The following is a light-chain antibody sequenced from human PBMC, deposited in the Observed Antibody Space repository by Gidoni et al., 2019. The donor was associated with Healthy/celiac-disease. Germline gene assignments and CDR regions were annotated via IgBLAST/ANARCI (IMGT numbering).Light chain of an antibody. CDR2: DAS. V-gene: IGKV1-5*01. CDR1: QSISSW. Sequence: DIQMTPSPSTLSASVGDRVTITCRASQSISSWLAWYQQKPGKAPKLLIYDASSLESGVPSRFSGSGSGTEFTLTISSLQPDDFATDYCQQYNSYPMYTFXQXTKLEIK. CDR3: QQYNSYPMYT. J-gene: IGKJ2*01.